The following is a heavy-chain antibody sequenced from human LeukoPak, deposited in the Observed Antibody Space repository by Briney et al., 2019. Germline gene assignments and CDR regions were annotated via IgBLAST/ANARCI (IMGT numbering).Heavy chain of an antibody. CDR3: VRDVGDSSSSRFDH. Sequence: GGSLRLSCAASGFTFSSYSMNWVRQAPGKGLEWVSYISSSSSTIYYADSVKGRFTISRDNAKNSLYLQMNSLRAEDTAVYYCVRDVGDSSSSRFDHWGQGTLVTVSS. CDR2: ISSSSSTI. J-gene: IGHJ4*02. V-gene: IGHV3-48*01. D-gene: IGHD6-6*01. CDR1: GFTFSSYS.